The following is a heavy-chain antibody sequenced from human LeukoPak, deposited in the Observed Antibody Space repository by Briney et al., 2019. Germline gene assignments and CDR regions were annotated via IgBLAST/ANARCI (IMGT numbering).Heavy chain of an antibody. Sequence: GASVRVSCKASGGTFSSYAISWVRQAPGQGLEWMGRIIPILGIANYAQKFQGRVTITADKSTSTAYMELSSLRSEDTAVYYCAREDSGSWYEDWGQGTLVTVSS. J-gene: IGHJ4*02. V-gene: IGHV1-69*04. CDR1: GGTFSSYA. D-gene: IGHD6-13*01. CDR3: AREDSGSWYED. CDR2: IIPILGIA.